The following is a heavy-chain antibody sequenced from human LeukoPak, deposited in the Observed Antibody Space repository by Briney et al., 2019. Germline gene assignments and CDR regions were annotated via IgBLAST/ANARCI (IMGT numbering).Heavy chain of an antibody. V-gene: IGHV1-46*01. CDR2: INPSGGST. Sequence: SVKVSCKASGYTFTSYYMHWVRQAPGQGLEWMGIINPSGGSTSYAQKFQGRVTMTRDTSTSTVYMELSSLRSEDTAVYYCARDSLSESSSPPFDYWGQGTLVTVSS. CDR3: ARDSLSESSSPPFDY. CDR1: GYTFTSYY. J-gene: IGHJ4*02. D-gene: IGHD6-6*01.